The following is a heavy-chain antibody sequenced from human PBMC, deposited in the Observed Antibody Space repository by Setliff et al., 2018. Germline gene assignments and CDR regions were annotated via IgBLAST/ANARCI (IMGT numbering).Heavy chain of an antibody. CDR2: ISGSGGRT. Sequence: GGSLRLSCAASGFTFSSYTMTWVRQAPGKGLEWVSDISGSGGRTYYADSVKGRFTISRDNSKNTLYLQMNSLRAEDTAVYYCAKDNAYSSSWYYYYYMDVWGKGTTVTVSS. V-gene: IGHV3-23*01. J-gene: IGHJ6*03. D-gene: IGHD6-13*01. CDR1: GFTFSSYT. CDR3: AKDNAYSSSWYYYYYMDV.